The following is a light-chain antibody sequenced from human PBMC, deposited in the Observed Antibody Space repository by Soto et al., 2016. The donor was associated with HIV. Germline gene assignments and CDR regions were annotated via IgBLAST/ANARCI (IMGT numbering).Light chain of an antibody. Sequence: SYELTQLPSVSVSPGQTASITCSGDTLPKQYAYWYQQKPGQAPVLVIYKDSERPSGIPERFSGSSSGTTVTLTISGVQAEDEADYYCQSADSSGTYVLFGGGTKLTVL. J-gene: IGLJ2*01. CDR2: KDS. CDR3: QSADSSGTYVL. CDR1: TLPKQY. V-gene: IGLV3-25*03.